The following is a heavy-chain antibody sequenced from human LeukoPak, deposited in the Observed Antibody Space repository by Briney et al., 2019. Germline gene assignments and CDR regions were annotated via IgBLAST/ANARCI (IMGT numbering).Heavy chain of an antibody. D-gene: IGHD2-2*01. Sequence: GGSLRLSCAASGFTFSSYAMSWVRQAPGKGLEWVSAISGSGGSTYYADSAKGRFTISRDNSKNTLYLQMNSLRAEDTAVYYCAKVNLEAEYCSSTSCYWGAFDIWGQGTMVTVSS. CDR3: AKVNLEAEYCSSTSCYWGAFDI. CDR2: ISGSGGST. CDR1: GFTFSSYA. J-gene: IGHJ3*02. V-gene: IGHV3-23*01.